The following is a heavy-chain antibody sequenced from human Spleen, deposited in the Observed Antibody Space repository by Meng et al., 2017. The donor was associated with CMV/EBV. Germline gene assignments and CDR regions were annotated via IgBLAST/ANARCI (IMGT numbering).Heavy chain of an antibody. CDR3: AKDYDFWSETYYYYGMDV. D-gene: IGHD3-3*01. J-gene: IGHJ6*02. CDR1: EFTFSSFG. Sequence: GESLKISCVASEFTFSSFGMHWVRQAPGKGLEWVAFIRYDGINKYYADSAKGRFTISRDNSKNTLYLQMKSLRAEDTAVYYCAKDYDFWSETYYYYGMDVWGQGTTVTVSS. CDR2: IRYDGINK. V-gene: IGHV3-30*02.